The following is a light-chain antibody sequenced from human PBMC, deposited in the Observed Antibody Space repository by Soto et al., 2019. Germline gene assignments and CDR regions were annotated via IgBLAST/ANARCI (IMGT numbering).Light chain of an antibody. CDR3: QQYNNWPRT. J-gene: IGKJ1*01. Sequence: EILMTQSPATLTDSPGERSTLSYRASQSVSILLAWYQQTHGQXPRXXIHGATTRATGIPARFSVSASGTELTITISSLQSEDGEVYYGQQYNNWPRTFGQGTKVDIK. V-gene: IGKV3-15*01. CDR2: GAT. CDR1: QSVSIL.